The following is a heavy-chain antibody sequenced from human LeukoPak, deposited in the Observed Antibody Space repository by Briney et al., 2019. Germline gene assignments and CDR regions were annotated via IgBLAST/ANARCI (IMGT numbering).Heavy chain of an antibody. J-gene: IGHJ4*02. D-gene: IGHD5-12*01. Sequence: HTGGSLRLSCAASGFTFSSYAMSWVRQAPGKGLEWVSGISGSGGTTYYADSVKGRFAISRDNSKNTLSLQMSSLRPEDTAMYYCARGDGGYDSMLLYWGQGTLVTVSS. CDR1: GFTFSSYA. V-gene: IGHV3-23*01. CDR3: ARGDGGYDSMLLY. CDR2: ISGSGGTT.